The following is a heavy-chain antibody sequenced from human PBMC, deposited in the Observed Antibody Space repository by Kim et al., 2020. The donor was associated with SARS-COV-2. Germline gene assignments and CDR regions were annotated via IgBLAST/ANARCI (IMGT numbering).Heavy chain of an antibody. J-gene: IGHJ4*02. D-gene: IGHD3-10*01. CDR3: ARNVDSSGNYLDY. CDR2: ISYDGSVK. V-gene: IGHV3-30*03. CDR1: KFVFSGHG. Sequence: GGSLRLSCAASKFVFSGHGMHWVRQSPGKGLEWVAAISYDGSVKYYADSVKGRFTVSRDNSQDTLYLQMNSLRLEDTALYYCARNVDSSGNYLDYWGQGT.